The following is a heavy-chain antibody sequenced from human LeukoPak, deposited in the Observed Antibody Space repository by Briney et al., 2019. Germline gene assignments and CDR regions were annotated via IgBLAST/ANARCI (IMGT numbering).Heavy chain of an antibody. D-gene: IGHD1-14*01. Sequence: GGSLRLSCEVSGFSFRSYVMSWVRQTPGEGLEWVSTIVSSVVASAAGTFYADSVKGRFTISRDNSKNTLYVQMNSLRAEDTAVYYCARDSLIRPGYAFDIWGQGTMVTVSS. J-gene: IGHJ3*02. CDR2: IVSSVVASAAGT. CDR3: ARDSLIRPGYAFDI. V-gene: IGHV3-23*01. CDR1: GFSFRSYV.